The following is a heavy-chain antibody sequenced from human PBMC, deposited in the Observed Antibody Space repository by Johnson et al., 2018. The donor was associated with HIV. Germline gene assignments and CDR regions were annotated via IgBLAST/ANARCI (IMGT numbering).Heavy chain of an antibody. CDR2: ISYDGSNK. V-gene: IGHV3-30*19. D-gene: IGHD6-13*01. CDR3: ARVTTPQTSDRIADAFDI. CDR1: GFTFSSYG. J-gene: IGHJ3*02. Sequence: VQLVESGGGVVQPGGSLRLSCAASGFTFSSYGMHWVRQAPGKGLEWVAVISYDGSNKYYADSVKGRFTISRDNSKNTLYLQMNSLRAEDTAVYYCARVTTPQTSDRIADAFDIWGQGTMVTVSS.